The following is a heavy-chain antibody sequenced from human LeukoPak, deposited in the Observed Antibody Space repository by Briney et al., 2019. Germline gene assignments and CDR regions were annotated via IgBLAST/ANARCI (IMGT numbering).Heavy chain of an antibody. CDR3: ARVPSQWLDEYFQH. J-gene: IGHJ1*01. V-gene: IGHV1-69*04. CDR1: GGTFSSYG. CDR2: IIPILGIA. D-gene: IGHD6-19*01. Sequence: SVKVSCKASGGTFSSYGISWVRQAPGQGLEWMGRIIPILGIANYAQKFQGRVTITADKSTSTAYMELSSLRSEDTAVYYCARVPSQWLDEYFQHWGQGTLVTVSS.